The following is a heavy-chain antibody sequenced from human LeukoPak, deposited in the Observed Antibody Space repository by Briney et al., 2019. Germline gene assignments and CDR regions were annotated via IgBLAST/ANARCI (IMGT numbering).Heavy chain of an antibody. V-gene: IGHV3-53*01. CDR2: IYSGGST. Sequence: PGGSLRLSCAASGFTVSTNYMNWVRQAPGKGPEWVSVIYSGGSTYYADSVKGRFTISRDNSKNTLYLQMNSLRAEDTAVYYCARGQYYYDSSGYYDYWGQGTLVTVSS. D-gene: IGHD3-22*01. CDR1: GFTVSTNY. CDR3: ARGQYYYDSSGYYDY. J-gene: IGHJ4*02.